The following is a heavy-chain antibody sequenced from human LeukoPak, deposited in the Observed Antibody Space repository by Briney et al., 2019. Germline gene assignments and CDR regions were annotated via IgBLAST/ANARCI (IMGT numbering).Heavy chain of an antibody. CDR1: GYTLTELS. CDR3: ATEVPRYYYDSSGYYYSDY. CDR2: FDPEDGET. Sequence: GASVKVSCKVSGYTLTELSMHWVRQAPGKGLEWMGGFDPEDGETIYAQKFQGRVTMTEDTSTDTAYMELSSLRSEDTAVYYCATEVPRYYYDSSGYYYSDYWGQGTLVTVSS. D-gene: IGHD3-22*01. V-gene: IGHV1-24*01. J-gene: IGHJ4*02.